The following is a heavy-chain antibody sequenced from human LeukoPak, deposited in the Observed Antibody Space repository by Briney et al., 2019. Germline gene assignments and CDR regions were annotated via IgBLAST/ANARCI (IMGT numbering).Heavy chain of an antibody. V-gene: IGHV4-39*01. CDR3: ARLSKGRFFDYIFDY. D-gene: IGHD3-9*01. CDR1: GGSVSSSTYY. CDR2: IYYSGST. Sequence: PSQTLSLTCTVSGGSVSSSTYYWGWIRQPPGKGLVWIGNIYYSGSTYYNPSLTSRVTMSVDTSNNQFSLKMHSVTAADTAVYYCARLSKGRFFDYIFDYWGQGTLVTVSS. J-gene: IGHJ4*02.